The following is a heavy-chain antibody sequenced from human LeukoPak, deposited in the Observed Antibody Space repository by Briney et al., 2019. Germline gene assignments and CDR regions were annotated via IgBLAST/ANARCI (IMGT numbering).Heavy chain of an antibody. J-gene: IGHJ5*02. CDR3: ARDFTAMGLNWFDP. D-gene: IGHD5-18*01. CDR1: GFTFSSYA. CDR2: ISYDGSNK. Sequence: GGSLRLSCAASGFTFSSYAMHWVRQAPGKGLEWVAVISYDGSNKYYADSVKGRFTISRDNSKNTLYLQMNSLRAEDTAVYYCARDFTAMGLNWFDPWGQGTLVTVSS. V-gene: IGHV3-30-3*01.